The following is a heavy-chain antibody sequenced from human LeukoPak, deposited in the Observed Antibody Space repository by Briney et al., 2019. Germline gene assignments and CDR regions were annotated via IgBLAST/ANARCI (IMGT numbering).Heavy chain of an antibody. CDR3: ARVVDFWSGYTYYYYYYMDV. CDR1: GGSISSHY. D-gene: IGHD3-3*01. V-gene: IGHV4-59*11. CDR2: IYYSGST. Sequence: SETLSLTCTVSGGSISSHYWSWIRQPPGKGLEWIGYIYYSGSTNYNPSLKSRVTISVDTSKNQFSLKLSSVSAADTAVYYCARVVDFWSGYTYYYYYYMDVWGKGSTVTVSS. J-gene: IGHJ6*03.